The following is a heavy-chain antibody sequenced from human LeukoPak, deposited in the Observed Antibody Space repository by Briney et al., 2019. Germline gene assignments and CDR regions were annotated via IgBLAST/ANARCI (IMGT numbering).Heavy chain of an antibody. CDR2: ISSSSDYI. CDR1: RFTFSSYS. J-gene: IGHJ4*02. V-gene: IGHV3-21*01. Sequence: GGSLRLSCAASRFTFSSYSMNWVRQAPGKGLEWVSSISSSSDYIYYADSVKGRFTISRDNARNSLYLQMNSLRVEDTAVYYCANNLVWGYSYGIAFDYWGQGTLVTVSS. D-gene: IGHD5-18*01. CDR3: ANNLVWGYSYGIAFDY.